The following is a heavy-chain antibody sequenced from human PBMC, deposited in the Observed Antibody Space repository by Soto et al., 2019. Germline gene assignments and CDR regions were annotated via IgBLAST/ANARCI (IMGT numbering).Heavy chain of an antibody. CDR1: GYTLTELS. D-gene: IGHD3-9*01. V-gene: IGHV1-24*01. CDR3: ATGPILRYFDWSNWFDP. J-gene: IGHJ5*02. Sequence: XSVKVSCKVSGYTLTELSMHWVRQAPGKGLEWMGGFDPEDGETIYAQKFQGRVTMTEDTSTDTAYMELSSLRSEDTAVYYCATGPILRYFDWSNWFDPWGQGTLVTVSS. CDR2: FDPEDGET.